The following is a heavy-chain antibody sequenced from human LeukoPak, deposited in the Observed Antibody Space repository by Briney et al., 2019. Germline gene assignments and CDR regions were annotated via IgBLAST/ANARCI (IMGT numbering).Heavy chain of an antibody. J-gene: IGHJ4*02. CDR3: ARDNSYGNQVMGY. D-gene: IGHD5-18*01. V-gene: IGHV4-30-2*01. CDR2: IYHSGST. CDR1: GGSISSGANY. Sequence: PSETLSLTCTVSGGSISSGANYWSWIRQPPGKGLEWIGYIYHSGSTYYNPSLKSRVTISVDRSKNQFSLKLSSVTAADTAVYYCARDNSYGNQVMGYWGQGTLVTVSS.